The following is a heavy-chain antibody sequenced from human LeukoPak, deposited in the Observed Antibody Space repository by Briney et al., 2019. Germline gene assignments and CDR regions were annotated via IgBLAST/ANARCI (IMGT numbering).Heavy chain of an antibody. CDR2: ISSSSSTI. V-gene: IGHV3-48*02. J-gene: IGHJ6*02. D-gene: IGHD3/OR15-3a*01. Sequence: GGSLRLSCVGSGFTFSRYWLNWVRQAPGKGLEWVSYISSSSSTIYYADSVKGRFTISRDNAKNSLYLQMNSLRDEDTAVYYCAREGTYCMDVWGQGTTVTVSS. CDR1: GFTFSRYW. CDR3: AREGTYCMDV.